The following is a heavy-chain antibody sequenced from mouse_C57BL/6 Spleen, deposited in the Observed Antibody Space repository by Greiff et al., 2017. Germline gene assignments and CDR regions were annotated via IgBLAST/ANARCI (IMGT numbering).Heavy chain of an antibody. J-gene: IGHJ3*01. D-gene: IGHD3-3*01. CDR1: GYTFTSYW. CDR3: ARGDSAY. Sequence: VQLQQSGAELVRPGTSVKLSCKASGYTFTSYWMHWVKQRPGQGLEWIGVIDPSDSYTNYNQKFKGKATLTVDTSSSTAYMQLSSLTSEDSAVYYCARGDSAYWGQGTLVTVSA. V-gene: IGHV1-59*01. CDR2: IDPSDSYT.